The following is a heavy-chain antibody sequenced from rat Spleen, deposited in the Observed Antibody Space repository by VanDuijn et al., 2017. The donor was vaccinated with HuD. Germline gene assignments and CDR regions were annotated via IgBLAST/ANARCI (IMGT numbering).Heavy chain of an antibody. V-gene: IGHV5S14*01. CDR3: ITDQLYNNGDWFAY. CDR1: GFIFSKYD. J-gene: IGHJ3*01. CDR2: ISTGGGNT. D-gene: IGHD1-10*01. Sequence: EVHLVESGGGLVQPGRSLKLSCAASGFIFSKYDMVWVRQTPTKGLEWVASISTGGGNTYYRDSVKGRFTISRENAKDILYLQMESLRSEDTATYYCITDQLYNNGDWFAYWGQGTLVTVSS.